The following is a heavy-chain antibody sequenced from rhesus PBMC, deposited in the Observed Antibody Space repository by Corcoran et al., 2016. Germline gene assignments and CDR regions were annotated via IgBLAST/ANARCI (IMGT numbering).Heavy chain of an antibody. D-gene: IGHD6-25*01. CDR2: ISNGGGIT. V-gene: IGHV3S5*01. J-gene: IGHJ3*01. Sequence: EAQLVESGGGLVQPGGSPRLSCTAAAFTCSTYGRTWVRQAPGKGLEWVSYISNGGGITYYADSVKCRFTISRDNSENTLSLQMNSLRPEDTAVYYCARAGIAAFDFWGQGLRVTVSS. CDR1: AFTCSTYG. CDR3: ARAGIAAFDF.